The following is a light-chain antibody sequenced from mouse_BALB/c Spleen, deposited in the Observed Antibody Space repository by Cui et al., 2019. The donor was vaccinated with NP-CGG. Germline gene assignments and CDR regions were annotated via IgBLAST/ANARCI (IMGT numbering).Light chain of an antibody. CDR2: GTN. V-gene: IGLV1*01. CDR3: ALWYTNHWV. Sequence: QAVVPQESALTTSPGETVPFTCRSSTGAVTTRNYANWVQEKPDHLFTGLIGGTNNRAPGVPARFSGSLIGDKAALTITGAQTEDEAIYFCALWYTNHWVFGGGTKLTVL. CDR1: TGAVTTRNY. J-gene: IGLJ1*01.